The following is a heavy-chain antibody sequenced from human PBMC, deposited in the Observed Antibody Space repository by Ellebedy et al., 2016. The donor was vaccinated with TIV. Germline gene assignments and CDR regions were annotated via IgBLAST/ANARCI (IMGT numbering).Heavy chain of an antibody. J-gene: IGHJ4*02. Sequence: ASVKVSCKASGGTFSSYAISWVRQAPGQGLEWMGGIIPIFGTANYAQKFQGRVTITADESTSTAYMELSSLRSEDTAVYYCARDSIVLPGAYFDYWGQGALVTVST. CDR1: GGTFSSYA. V-gene: IGHV1-69*13. D-gene: IGHD2-8*01. CDR3: ARDSIVLPGAYFDY. CDR2: IIPIFGTA.